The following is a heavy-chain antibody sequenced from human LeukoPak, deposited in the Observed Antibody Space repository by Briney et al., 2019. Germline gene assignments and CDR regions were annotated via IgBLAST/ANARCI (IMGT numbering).Heavy chain of an antibody. D-gene: IGHD2-2*01. V-gene: IGHV1-2*02. J-gene: IGHJ6*02. Sequence: EASVTVSFTASGYTFTVYYMHWVRQAPGQGLEWMGWINPNSGGTNYAQKFQGRVTMTRDTSISTAYMELSRLRSDDTAVYYCARDCSSTNYYYYYGMDVWGQGTTVTVSS. CDR2: INPNSGGT. CDR1: GYTFTVYY. CDR3: ARDCSSTNYYYYYGMDV.